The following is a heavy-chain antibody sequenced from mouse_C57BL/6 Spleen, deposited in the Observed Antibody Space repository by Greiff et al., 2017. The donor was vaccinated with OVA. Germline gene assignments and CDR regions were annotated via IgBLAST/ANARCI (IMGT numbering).Heavy chain of an antibody. Sequence: EVQLQESGPGMVKPSQSLSLSCTATGYSITSGYDWHWIRHLPGNQLEWMGYISYSGSTNYNPSLKSRISITHDTSKNHFFLKLNSVTTEDTATYYCARCGKGAMDYWGQGTSVTVSS. CDR2: ISYSGST. CDR3: ARCGKGAMDY. J-gene: IGHJ4*01. V-gene: IGHV3-1*01. CDR1: GYSITSGYD.